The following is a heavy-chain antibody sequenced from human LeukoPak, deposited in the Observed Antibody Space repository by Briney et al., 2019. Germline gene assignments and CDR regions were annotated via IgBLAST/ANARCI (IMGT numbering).Heavy chain of an antibody. D-gene: IGHD3-10*01. CDR3: ARRGRYGSGLRYGMDV. V-gene: IGHV4-59*08. J-gene: IGHJ6*02. CDR1: GGSISSYY. Sequence: PSETLSLTCTVSGGSISSYYWSWIRQPPGKGLEWIGYIYYSGSTNYNPSLKSRVTMSVDTSKNQFSLKLSSVTAADTAVYYSARRGRYGSGLRYGMDVWGQGTTVTVSS. CDR2: IYYSGST.